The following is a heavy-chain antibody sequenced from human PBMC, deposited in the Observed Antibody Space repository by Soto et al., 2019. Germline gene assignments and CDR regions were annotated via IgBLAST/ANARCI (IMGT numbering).Heavy chain of an antibody. V-gene: IGHV4-39*01. D-gene: IGHD6-13*01. J-gene: IGHJ4*02. CDR3: ARWFMRQLVAYFDY. CDR1: GGSISSSSYY. Sequence: QLQLQESGPGLVKPSETLSLTCTVSGGSISSSSYYWGWIRQPPGKGLEWIGSIYYSGSTYYNPSLKSRVTISVDTSKNQFSLKLSSVTAADTAVYYCARWFMRQLVAYFDYWGQGTLVTVSS. CDR2: IYYSGST.